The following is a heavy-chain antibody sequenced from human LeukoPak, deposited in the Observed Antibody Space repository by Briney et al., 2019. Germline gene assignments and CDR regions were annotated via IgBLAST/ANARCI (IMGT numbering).Heavy chain of an antibody. D-gene: IGHD5-18*01. CDR1: GFTLGSHD. CDR2: VSSGFHA. J-gene: IGHJ4*02. Sequence: PGGSLRPSCTASGFTLGSHDMHWVRQSPGQGLEWVAAVSSGFHAFFADSVQGRFTVSREDARNSLYLQMNSLRAGDTAVYYCVREARGYHYTYFDYWGQGTLVTVSS. V-gene: IGHV3-13*01. CDR3: VREARGYHYTYFDY.